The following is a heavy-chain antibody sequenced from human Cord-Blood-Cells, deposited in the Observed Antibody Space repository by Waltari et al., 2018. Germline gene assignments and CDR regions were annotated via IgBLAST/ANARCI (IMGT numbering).Heavy chain of an antibody. CDR3: ARLYSSSWYAFDI. D-gene: IGHD6-13*01. CDR2: INPNSGGT. V-gene: IGHV1-2*02. Sequence: QVQLVQSGAAVKKPGASVKVSCKASGYTFTGYYMHWVGQAPGQGLEWMGWINPNSGGTNYAQKFQGRVTMTRDTSISTAYMELSRLRSDDTAVYYCARLYSSSWYAFDIWGQGTMVTVSS. CDR1: GYTFTGYY. J-gene: IGHJ3*02.